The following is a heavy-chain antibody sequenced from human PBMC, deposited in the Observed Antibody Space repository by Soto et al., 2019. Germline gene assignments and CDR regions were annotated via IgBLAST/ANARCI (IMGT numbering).Heavy chain of an antibody. Sequence: GGSLRLSCAGSGFSFSSYSMNWVRQAPGKGLEWVAVIYGGGTRYYADSVKGRFIISSDSSKNTVYVQMNSLRAEDTAIYYCATSPANRGWYSHFDYWGKGTLVTVSS. CDR2: IYGGGTR. CDR1: GFSFSSYS. V-gene: IGHV3-66*01. CDR3: ATSPANRGWYSHFDY. J-gene: IGHJ4*02. D-gene: IGHD6-19*01.